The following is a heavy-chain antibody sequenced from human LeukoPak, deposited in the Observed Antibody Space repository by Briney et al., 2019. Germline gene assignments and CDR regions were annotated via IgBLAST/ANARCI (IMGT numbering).Heavy chain of an antibody. CDR1: GYTFTSYD. Sequence: GASVKVSCKASGYTFTSYDINWVRQATGQGLEWMGWINPNSGGTNYAQKFQGRVTMTRDTSISTAYMELTRLRSDDTAMYYCARWRVSTGGFDNWGQGTLVIVSS. CDR3: ARWRVSTGGFDN. J-gene: IGHJ5*02. V-gene: IGHV1-2*02. D-gene: IGHD5/OR15-5a*01. CDR2: INPNSGGT.